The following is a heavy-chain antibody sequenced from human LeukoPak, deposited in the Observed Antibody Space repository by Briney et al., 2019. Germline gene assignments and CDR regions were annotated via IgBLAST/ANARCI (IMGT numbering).Heavy chain of an antibody. V-gene: IGHV4-4*07. J-gene: IGHJ5*02. CDR3: ARVSGMAVAGTWDWFDP. CDR2: IYTSGST. CDR1: GGSISSYY. D-gene: IGHD6-19*01. Sequence: KPSETLSLTCTVSGGSISSYYWSWIRQPAGKGLEWIGRIYTSGSTNYNPSLKSRVTISVDTSKNQFSLKLSSVTAADTAVYYCARVSGMAVAGTWDWFDPWGQGTLVTVSS.